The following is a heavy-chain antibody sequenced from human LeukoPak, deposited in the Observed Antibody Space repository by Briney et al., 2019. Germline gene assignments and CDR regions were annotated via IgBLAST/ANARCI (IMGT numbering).Heavy chain of an antibody. CDR1: GFTFSSYA. J-gene: IGHJ6*03. CDR2: ISGSGGST. Sequence: GGSLSLSCAASGFTFSSYAMSWVRQAQGQGLEWGSAISGSGGSTYYADSGKGRFTISKDNSKNTLYLQMNSLRAEDTAVYYCAKDGYSYGTGDYMDVWGKGTTVTVSS. CDR3: AKDGYSYGTGDYMDV. D-gene: IGHD5-18*01. V-gene: IGHV3-23*01.